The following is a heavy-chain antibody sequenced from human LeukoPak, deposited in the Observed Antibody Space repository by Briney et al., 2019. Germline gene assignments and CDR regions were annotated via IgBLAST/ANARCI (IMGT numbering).Heavy chain of an antibody. J-gene: IGHJ3*02. CDR3: GADSMPRGVFSYAFDI. V-gene: IGHV1-58*01. Sequence: SVKVSCKASGFTFTSSAVQWVRQARGQRLEWIGWIVVGSGDTNSAQKFQERDTITRDMSTRTAYMELSSLRSEDTAVYYCGADSMPRGVFSYAFDIWGQGTMVTVSS. D-gene: IGHD3-10*01. CDR1: GFTFTSSA. CDR2: IVVGSGDT.